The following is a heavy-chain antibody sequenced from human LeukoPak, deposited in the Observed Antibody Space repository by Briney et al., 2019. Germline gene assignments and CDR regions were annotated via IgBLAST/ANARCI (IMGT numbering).Heavy chain of an antibody. CDR1: GFTFSSYA. CDR3: AKARWVSSADAVL. Sequence: GGSLRLSCVASGFTFSSYAMSCVRQAPARGLEWVSSLRGDGETFYAESVKGRFTLSRDDSRNMVFLHLNNLRVEDTALYYCAKARWVSSADAVLWGQGTVVTVS. CDR2: LRGDGET. V-gene: IGHV3-23*01. D-gene: IGHD3-16*01. J-gene: IGHJ4*02.